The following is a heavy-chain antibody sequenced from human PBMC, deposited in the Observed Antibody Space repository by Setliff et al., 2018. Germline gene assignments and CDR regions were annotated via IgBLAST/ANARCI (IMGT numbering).Heavy chain of an antibody. Sequence: SETLSLTCAVYDGSFSDYYWGWIRQPPGKGLEWIGSIYHSGSSYYNPSLKRRVTISVDTTKNQFSLQLNSVTAADTAVYYCARDPSSVAARPGYWGQGTLVTVSS. CDR3: ARDPSSVAARPGY. CDR2: IYHSGSS. J-gene: IGHJ4*02. CDR1: DGSFSDYY. V-gene: IGHV4-34*01. D-gene: IGHD6-6*01.